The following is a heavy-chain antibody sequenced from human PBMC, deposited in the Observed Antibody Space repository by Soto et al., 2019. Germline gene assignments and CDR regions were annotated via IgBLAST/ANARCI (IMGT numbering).Heavy chain of an antibody. CDR1: GGSFSGYY. Sequence: PSETLSLTCAVYGGSFSGYYWRWIRQPPGKGLEWIGEINHSVSTNYNPSLKSRVTIPVDTSKNQFSPKLSSVTAADTAVYYCARGPFIRYSSRWSHWFDPLAPGTLVTFSS. CDR3: ARGPFIRYSSRWSHWFDP. V-gene: IGHV4-34*01. J-gene: IGHJ5*02. D-gene: IGHD6-13*01. CDR2: INHSVST.